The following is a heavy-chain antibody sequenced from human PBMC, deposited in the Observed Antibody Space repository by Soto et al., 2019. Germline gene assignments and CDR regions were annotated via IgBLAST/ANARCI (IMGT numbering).Heavy chain of an antibody. CDR1: GGSFSGYY. CDR2: INHSGST. D-gene: IGHD3-10*01. CDR3: ARARDGYNSGEVLDY. V-gene: IGHV4-34*01. J-gene: IGHJ4*02. Sequence: QVQLQQWGAGLLKPSETLSLTCAVYGGSFSGYYWSWIRQPPGKGLEWIGEINHSGSTNYNPSLKSRVTISVDTSKNQFSLKLSSVTAADTAVYYCARARDGYNSGEVLDYWGQGTLVTVSS.